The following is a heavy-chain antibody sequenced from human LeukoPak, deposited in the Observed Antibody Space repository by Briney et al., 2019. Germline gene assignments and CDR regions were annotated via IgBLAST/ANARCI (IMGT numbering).Heavy chain of an antibody. D-gene: IGHD6-13*01. CDR3: ARSGAAEGPTHNWFDP. V-gene: IGHV4-39*01. Sequence: PSETLSLTFSVSGGSITNSNDYWGWIRRSPGKGLEWIGSVYYSGTTYYNPSLRSRVTVSVDTSRSQFSLRLTSLTAADTAVYYCARSGAAEGPTHNWFDPWSQGTQVTVSA. J-gene: IGHJ5*02. CDR2: VYYSGTT. CDR1: GGSITNSNDY.